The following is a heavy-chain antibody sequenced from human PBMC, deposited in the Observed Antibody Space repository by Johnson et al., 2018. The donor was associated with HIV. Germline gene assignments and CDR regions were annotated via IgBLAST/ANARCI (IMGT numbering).Heavy chain of an antibody. V-gene: IGHV3-7*05. Sequence: VQLVESGGGLVQPGGSLRLSCAGSGFTFSDYWMTWVRQAPGKGLEWVAKIKQDGSETYYVDSVKGRFTISRDNAKNLLFLQMNSLRAADTAVYYCGFDIWGQGTMVTVSS. CDR1: GFTFSDYW. CDR2: IKQDGSET. J-gene: IGHJ3*02. CDR3: GFDI.